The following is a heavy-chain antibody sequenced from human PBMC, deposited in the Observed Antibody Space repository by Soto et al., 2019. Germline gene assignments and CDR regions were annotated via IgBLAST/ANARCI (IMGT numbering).Heavy chain of an antibody. CDR3: ARGDIVVVPAAPSIIGTHAFDI. D-gene: IGHD2-2*01. CDR2: IDYSGTA. Sequence: PSETLSLTCSVSGGSISGGDYHWSWIRQAPGKGLEWIGSIDYSGTASYNPSLETRVITSVDASKSQFSLKVSSVTAADAAVYYCARGDIVVVPAAPSIIGTHAFDIWGQGTMVTVSS. V-gene: IGHV4-30-4*01. J-gene: IGHJ3*02. CDR1: GGSISGGDYH.